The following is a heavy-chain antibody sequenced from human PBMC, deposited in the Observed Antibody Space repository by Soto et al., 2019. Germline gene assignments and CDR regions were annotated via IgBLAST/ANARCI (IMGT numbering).Heavy chain of an antibody. J-gene: IGHJ6*02. CDR1: GGTFSSYA. CDR3: AYGGRSYYYYYGMDV. CDR2: IIPIFGTA. V-gene: IGHV1-69*13. Sequence: SVKVSCKASGGTFSSYAISWVRQAPGQGLEWMGGIIPIFGTANYAQKFQGRVTITADESTSTAYMELSSLRSEDTAVYYCAYGGRSYYYYYGMDVWGQGTTVTVSS. D-gene: IGHD3-16*01.